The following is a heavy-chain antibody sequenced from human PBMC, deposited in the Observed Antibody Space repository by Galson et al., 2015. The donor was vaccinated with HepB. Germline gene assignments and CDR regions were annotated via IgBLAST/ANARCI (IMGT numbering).Heavy chain of an antibody. CDR2: INPNSGGT. CDR3: ARLIGTKGF. V-gene: IGHV1-2*02. CDR1: GYTFTGYY. D-gene: IGHD1-26*01. J-gene: IGHJ4*02. Sequence: SVKVSCKASGYTFTGYYMHWVRQAPGQGLEWMGWINPNSGGTNYAQKFQGQVTISADKSISTAYLQWSSLKASDTAMYYCARLIGTKGFWGQGTLVTVSS.